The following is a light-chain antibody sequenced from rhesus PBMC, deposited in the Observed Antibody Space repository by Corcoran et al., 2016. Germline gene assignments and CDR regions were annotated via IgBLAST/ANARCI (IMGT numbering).Light chain of an antibody. CDR2: KAS. Sequence: DIQMTQSPSSLSASVGDRVTITCRTSENVNNYLNWYQQKPGKDPKFLIYKASTLQTGVPSRFSGRGSGTDYTFTISSLPSEDVATYYCQHSYGTPPTFGQGTKVEMK. V-gene: IGKV1-74*01. J-gene: IGKJ1*01. CDR1: ENVNNY. CDR3: QHSYGTPPT.